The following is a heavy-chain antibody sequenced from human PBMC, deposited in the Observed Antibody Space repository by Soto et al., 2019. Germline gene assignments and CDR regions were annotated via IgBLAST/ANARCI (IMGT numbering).Heavy chain of an antibody. CDR2: IYYSGST. D-gene: IGHD5-18*01. Sequence: KPSETLSLTCTVSGGSISSGGYYWSWIRQRPGKGLEWIGYIYYSGSTYYNPSLKSRVTISVDTSKNQFSLKLSSVTAADTAVYYCARDLGYSYPNWFDPWGQGTLVTVSS. CDR1: GGSISSGGYY. V-gene: IGHV4-31*03. J-gene: IGHJ5*02. CDR3: ARDLGYSYPNWFDP.